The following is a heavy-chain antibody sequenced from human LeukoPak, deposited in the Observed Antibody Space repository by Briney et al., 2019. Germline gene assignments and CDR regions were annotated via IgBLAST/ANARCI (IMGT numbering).Heavy chain of an antibody. CDR1: GGTFSSYA. CDR3: ARDQGIDNWFDP. D-gene: IGHD3-10*01. Sequence: ASVKLSCKASGGTFSSYAISWVRQAPGQGLEWMGRIIPIPGIANYAQKFQGRVTITADKSTSTSYMELNSLRSEDTAVYYCARDQGIDNWFDPWGQGTLVTVSS. V-gene: IGHV1-69*04. J-gene: IGHJ5*02. CDR2: IIPIPGIA.